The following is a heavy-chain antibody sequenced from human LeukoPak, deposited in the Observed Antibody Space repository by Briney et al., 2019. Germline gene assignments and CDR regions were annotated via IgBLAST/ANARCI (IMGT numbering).Heavy chain of an antibody. CDR3: ARDPLRGYYFDY. Sequence: GRSLRLSCAASGFTFSSYRMNWVRQSPGKGLEWVSYISDSSRVIYFADSVKGRFTISRDNGKNSLYLQMNSLRDEDTAVYYCARDPLRGYYFDYWGQGTLVTVSS. D-gene: IGHD3-16*01. J-gene: IGHJ4*02. CDR1: GFTFSSYR. CDR2: ISDSSRVI. V-gene: IGHV3-48*02.